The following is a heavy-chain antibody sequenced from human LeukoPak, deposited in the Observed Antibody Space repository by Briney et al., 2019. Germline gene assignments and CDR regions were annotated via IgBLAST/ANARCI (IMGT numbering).Heavy chain of an antibody. CDR3: ATTGDMVRGVFDY. D-gene: IGHD3-10*01. CDR1: GGTFSSYT. J-gene: IGHJ4*02. CDR2: IIPILGIA. Sequence: SVKVSCKASGGTFSSYTVSWVRQAPGQGLEWMGRIIPILGIANYAQKFQGRVTITADKSTSTAYMELSSLRSEDTAVYYCATTGDMVRGVFDYWGQGTLVTVSS. V-gene: IGHV1-69*02.